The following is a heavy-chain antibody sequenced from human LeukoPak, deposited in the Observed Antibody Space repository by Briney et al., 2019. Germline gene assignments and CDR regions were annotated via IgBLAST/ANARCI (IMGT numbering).Heavy chain of an antibody. J-gene: IGHJ2*01. D-gene: IGHD3-10*01. CDR2: LKHDGSEK. Sequence: PGGSLRLSCAASGFTFSRNWMTWVRQAPGKGLEWVANLKHDGSEKYVDSVKGRFAISRDSAKRSLYLQMNCLRAEDTAVYYCARLHYYYGSGSYFWYFDLWGRGTLVTVSS. V-gene: IGHV3-7*04. CDR3: ARLHYYYGSGSYFWYFDL. CDR1: GFTFSRNW.